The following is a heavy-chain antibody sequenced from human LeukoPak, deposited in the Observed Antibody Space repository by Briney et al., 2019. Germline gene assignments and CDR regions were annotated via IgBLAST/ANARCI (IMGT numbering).Heavy chain of an antibody. CDR2: INHSGST. Sequence: SETLSLTCAVYGGSFSGYYWSWIRQPPGKGLEWIGEINHSGSTNYNPSLKSRVTISVDTSKNQFSLKLSSVTAADTAVYYCARRFNYYGSGSYYSRYYYYMDVWGKGTTVTISS. CDR3: ARRFNYYGSGSYYSRYYYYMDV. D-gene: IGHD3-10*01. J-gene: IGHJ6*03. V-gene: IGHV4-34*01. CDR1: GGSFSGYY.